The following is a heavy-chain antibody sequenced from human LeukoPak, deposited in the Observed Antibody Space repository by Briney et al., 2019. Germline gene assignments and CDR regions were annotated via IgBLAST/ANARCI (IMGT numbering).Heavy chain of an antibody. J-gene: IGHJ4*02. D-gene: IGHD1-26*01. CDR3: AKDPQKWESYFDY. CDR2: IRYDGSNK. V-gene: IGHV3-30*02. Sequence: GALRLSCAASGFTFSSYGMHWVRQAPGKGLEWVAFIRYDGSNKYYADSVKGRFTISRDNSKNTLYLQMNSLRAEDTAVYYCAKDPQKWESYFDYWGQGTLVTVSS. CDR1: GFTFSSYG.